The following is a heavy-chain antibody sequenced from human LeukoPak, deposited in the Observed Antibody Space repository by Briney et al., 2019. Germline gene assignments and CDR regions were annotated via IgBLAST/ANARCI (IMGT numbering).Heavy chain of an antibody. D-gene: IGHD2-15*01. CDR1: GFLLSTRGVR. Sequence: ESGPTLVNPTQTLTLTCTFSGFLLSTRGVRVSWIRQPPGKALEWLARIDWDDDKFYSTSLKTRLTISKDTSKNQVVLTRTNMDPVDTATYYCARTFSGGSHLSDYWGQGTLVTVSS. CDR2: IDWDDDK. CDR3: ARTFSGGSHLSDY. V-gene: IGHV2-70*04. J-gene: IGHJ4*02.